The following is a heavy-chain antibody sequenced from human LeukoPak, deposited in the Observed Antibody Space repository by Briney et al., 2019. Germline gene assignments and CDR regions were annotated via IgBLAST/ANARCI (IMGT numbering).Heavy chain of an antibody. CDR2: ISGSAGST. Sequence: PGGSLRLSCAAWGFTFSNWAMNWVRRARGRAVEWVSAISGSAGSTYYATSVKGRFTVSRDNAKNSLYLQMNSLRAEDTVVYYCARDLNWETYWGQGTLVTVSS. J-gene: IGHJ4*02. D-gene: IGHD7-27*01. V-gene: IGHV3-23*01. CDR3: ARDLNWETY. CDR1: GFTFSNWA.